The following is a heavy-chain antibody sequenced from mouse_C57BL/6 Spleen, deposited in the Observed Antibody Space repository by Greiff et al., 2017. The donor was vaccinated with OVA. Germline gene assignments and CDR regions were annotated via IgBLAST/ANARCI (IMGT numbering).Heavy chain of an antibody. V-gene: IGHV3-5*01. CDR1: GISITTGNYR. CDR3: ARAFTTTVVFDY. D-gene: IGHD1-1*01. CDR2: IYYSGTI. J-gene: IGHJ2*01. Sequence: EVQLQQSGPGLVKPSQTVFLTCTVTGISITTGNYRWSWIRQFPGNKLEWIGYIYYSGTITYNPSLTSRTTITRDTPKNQFFLEMNSLTAEDTATYYCARAFTTTVVFDYWGQGTTLTVSS.